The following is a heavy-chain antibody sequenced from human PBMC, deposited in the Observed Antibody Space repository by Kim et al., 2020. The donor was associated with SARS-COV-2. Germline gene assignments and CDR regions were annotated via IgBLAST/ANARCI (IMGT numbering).Heavy chain of an antibody. Sequence: ASVKVSCRASGYTFTSYAIHWVRQAPRQGFEWMGIINPSGGTPTYAPKFQGRITMTRDTSTSTVYMELSGLTSEDTAVYFCARPSGLCSGNSCPNYWGQG. CDR3: ARPSGLCSGNSCPNY. D-gene: IGHD2-15*01. CDR1: GYTFTSYA. V-gene: IGHV1-46*01. J-gene: IGHJ1*01. CDR2: INPSGGTP.